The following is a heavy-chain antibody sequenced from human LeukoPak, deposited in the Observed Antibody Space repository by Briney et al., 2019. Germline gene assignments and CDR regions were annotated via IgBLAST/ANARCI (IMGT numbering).Heavy chain of an antibody. J-gene: IGHJ4*02. CDR1: GFTFSSYS. CDR3: AKETMVRGTTGIYDY. Sequence: GGSLRLSCAASGFTFSSYSMNWVRQAPGKGLEWVSHISSSSSTIYYADSVKGRFTISRDNAKNSLYLQMNSLRAEDTAVYYCAKETMVRGTTGIYDYWGQGTLVTVSS. V-gene: IGHV3-48*01. CDR2: ISSSSSTI. D-gene: IGHD3-10*01.